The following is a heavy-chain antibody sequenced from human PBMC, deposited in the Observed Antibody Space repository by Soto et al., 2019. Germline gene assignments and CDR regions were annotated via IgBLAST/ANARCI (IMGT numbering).Heavy chain of an antibody. CDR3: ARAAQSSYYHARIYYYYYMDG. CDR2: INHRGST. D-gene: IGHD3-3*01. J-gene: IGHJ6*03. CDR1: GGSFSGYY. Sequence: QVQLQQWGAGLLKPSETLSLTCAVYGGSFSGYYWSWIRQPPGKGLEWIGEINHRGSTNYYPSLKSRVTKSVDAFMNQCSLKLTSVTAADTAVYYCARAAQSSYYHARIYYYYYMDGSGKGTTITVSS. V-gene: IGHV4-34*01.